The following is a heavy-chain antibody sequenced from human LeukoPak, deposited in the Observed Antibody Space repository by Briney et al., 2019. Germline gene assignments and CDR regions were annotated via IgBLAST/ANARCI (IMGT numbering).Heavy chain of an antibody. CDR2: ISAYNGNT. V-gene: IGHV1-18*01. CDR1: GYTFTSYG. D-gene: IGHD3-22*01. Sequence: ASVKVSCKASGYTFTSYGISWVRQAPGQGLEWMGWISAYNGNTNYAQKLQGRVTITTDTSTSTAYMELRSLRSDDTAVYYCARDRGYYYDSSGLDYWGQGTLVTVSS. J-gene: IGHJ4*02. CDR3: ARDRGYYYDSSGLDY.